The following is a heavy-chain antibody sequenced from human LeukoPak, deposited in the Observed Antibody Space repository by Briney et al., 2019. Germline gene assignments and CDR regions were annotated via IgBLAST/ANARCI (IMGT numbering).Heavy chain of an antibody. J-gene: IGHJ3*02. CDR2: INPSDGST. CDR1: GYTFTSYY. V-gene: IGHV1-46*01. CDR3: ARPSRDGYNYDAFDI. Sequence: ASVKVSCKASGYTFTSYYMHWVRQAPGQGLEWMGIINPSDGSTSYAQKFQGRVTMTRDTSTSTVYMELSSLRSEDTAVYYCARPSRDGYNYDAFDIWGQGTMVTVSS. D-gene: IGHD5-24*01.